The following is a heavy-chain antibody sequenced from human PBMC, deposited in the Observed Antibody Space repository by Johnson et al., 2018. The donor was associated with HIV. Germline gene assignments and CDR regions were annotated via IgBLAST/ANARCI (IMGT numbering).Heavy chain of an antibody. CDR1: GFTFNDYY. V-gene: IGHV3-11*01. D-gene: IGHD3-22*01. Sequence: QVQLVESGGGVVKPGGSLRLSCAASGFTFNDYYMSWIRQAPGKGLEWLSYISTSGATIYYADSVKGRLTVSRDNAKNSLYLQIDSLRAEDTAVYYCARDGIYSSPWDAFDIWCQGTMVTVSS. CDR2: ISTSGATI. CDR3: ARDGIYSSPWDAFDI. J-gene: IGHJ3*02.